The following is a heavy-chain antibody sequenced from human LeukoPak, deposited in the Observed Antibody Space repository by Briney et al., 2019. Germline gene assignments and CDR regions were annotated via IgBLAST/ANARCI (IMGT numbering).Heavy chain of an antibody. CDR2: IIPIFGTT. D-gene: IGHD5-12*01. CDR3: ARGRSGYIFLDY. CDR1: GSTFSNYA. V-gene: IGHV1-69*06. Sequence: SVNVSCKASGSTFSNYAISWVRQAPGQGLEWMGEIIPIFGTTNYAQKFQGRVTITADKSTSTAYMELNSLRSEDTAVYYCARGRSGYIFLDYWGQGTLVTVSS. J-gene: IGHJ4*02.